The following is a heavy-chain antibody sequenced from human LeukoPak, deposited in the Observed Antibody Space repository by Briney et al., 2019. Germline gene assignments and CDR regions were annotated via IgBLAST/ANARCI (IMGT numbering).Heavy chain of an antibody. CDR1: AFIFSTYT. J-gene: IGHJ4*02. Sequence: GGSLRLSCAASAFIFSTYTMNWVRQAPGKGLEWVSSISSSGGSTYYADSVKGRFTISRDNSKNTLYLQVISLRAEDTAVYYCAKAAVYHDSCPDSWGQGTLVTVSS. V-gene: IGHV3-23*01. D-gene: IGHD5/OR15-5a*01. CDR3: AKAAVYHDSCPDS. CDR2: ISSSGGST.